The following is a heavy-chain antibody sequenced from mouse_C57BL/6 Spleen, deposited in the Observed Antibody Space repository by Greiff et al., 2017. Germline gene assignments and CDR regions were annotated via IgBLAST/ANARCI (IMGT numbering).Heavy chain of an antibody. Sequence: EVQRVEPGAELVRPGASVKLSCTASGFNIKDDYMHWVKQRPEQGLEWIGWIDPANGDTDYAPKFQGKATITADTSSNTAYLQLSSLTSEDTAVYYCTTEYGSSYPYYAMDYWGKGTSVTVSS. J-gene: IGHJ4*01. V-gene: IGHV14-4*01. CDR1: GFNIKDDY. CDR3: TTEYGSSYPYYAMDY. D-gene: IGHD1-1*01. CDR2: IDPANGDT.